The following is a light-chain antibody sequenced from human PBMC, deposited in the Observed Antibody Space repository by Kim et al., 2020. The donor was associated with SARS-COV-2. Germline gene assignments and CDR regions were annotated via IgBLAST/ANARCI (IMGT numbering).Light chain of an antibody. CDR2: QDS. V-gene: IGLV3-1*01. CDR1: KLGDKY. CDR3: QAWDSSTVV. J-gene: IGLJ2*01. Sequence: VSPGQTARITCSGDKLGDKYACWYQQKPGQSPVLVLYQDSKRPSGIPERFSGSNSGNTATLTISGTQAMDEADYYCQAWDSSTVVFGGGTQLTVL.